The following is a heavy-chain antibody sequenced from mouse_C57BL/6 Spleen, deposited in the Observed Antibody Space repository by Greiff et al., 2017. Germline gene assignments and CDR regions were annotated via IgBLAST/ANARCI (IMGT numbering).Heavy chain of an antibody. D-gene: IGHD1-1*01. J-gene: IGHJ2*01. CDR2: IYPGDGDT. V-gene: IGHV1-80*01. Sequence: VQLQQSGAELVKPGASVKISCKASGYAFSSYWMNWVKQRPGKGLEWIGQIYPGDGDTNYNGKFKGKATLTADKSSSTAYMQRSSLTSEDSAVYFCARPSTVVATEGYFDYWGKGTTLTVSS. CDR3: ARPSTVVATEGYFDY. CDR1: GYAFSSYW.